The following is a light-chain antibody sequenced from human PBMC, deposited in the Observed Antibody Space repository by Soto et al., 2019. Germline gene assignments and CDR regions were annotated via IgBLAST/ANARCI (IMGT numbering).Light chain of an antibody. V-gene: IGKV3-20*01. J-gene: IGKJ1*01. CDR1: QSVSSSY. Sequence: ESVLTQSPGTLSLSPGEKATLSCRASQSVSSSYLAWYQQKPGQAPRPLIYGASSRATGIPDRFSGSGSGTDFTLTVSRLEPEDFAVYYCQQFGSSSWTFGQGTKVDIK. CDR2: GAS. CDR3: QQFGSSSWT.